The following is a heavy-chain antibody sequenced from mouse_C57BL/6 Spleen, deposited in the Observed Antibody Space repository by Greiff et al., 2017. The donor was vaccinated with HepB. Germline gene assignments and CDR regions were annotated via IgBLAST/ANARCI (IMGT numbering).Heavy chain of an antibody. J-gene: IGHJ2*01. D-gene: IGHD4-1*01. V-gene: IGHV5-6*01. CDR3: ARQGTGTDFDY. CDR2: ISSGGSYT. Sequence: EVKLMESGGDLVKPGGSLKLSCAASGFTFSSYGMSWVRQTPDKRLEWVATISSGGSYTYYPDSVKGRFTISRDNAKNTLYLQMSSLKSEDTAMYYCARQGTGTDFDYWGQGTTLTVSS. CDR1: GFTFSSYG.